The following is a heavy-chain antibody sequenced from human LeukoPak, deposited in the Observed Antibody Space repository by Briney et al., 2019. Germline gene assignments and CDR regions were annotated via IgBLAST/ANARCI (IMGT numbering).Heavy chain of an antibody. Sequence: GGSLRLSCAASGFTFSSYSMNWVRQAPGKGLEWVSYISSSGSTIYYADSVKGRFTISRDNAKNSLYLQMNSLRAEDTAVYYCASPNYYGSGSLYYMDVWGKGTTVTISS. D-gene: IGHD3-10*01. J-gene: IGHJ6*03. V-gene: IGHV3-48*04. CDR1: GFTFSSYS. CDR2: ISSSGSTI. CDR3: ASPNYYGSGSLYYMDV.